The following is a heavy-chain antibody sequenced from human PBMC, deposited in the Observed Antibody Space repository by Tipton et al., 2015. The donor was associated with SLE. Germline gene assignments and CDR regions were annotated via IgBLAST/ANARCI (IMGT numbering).Heavy chain of an antibody. CDR3: ARGGGSGWPYYYYYMDV. CDR2: IYYSGST. V-gene: IGHV4-59*12. Sequence: TLSLTCTVSGGSISSYYWSWIRQPPGKGLEWIGYIYYSGSTNYNPSLKSRVTMSVDTSKNQFSLKLSSVTAADTAVYYCARGGGSGWPYYYYYMDVWGKGTTVTVSS. J-gene: IGHJ6*03. CDR1: GGSISSYY. D-gene: IGHD6-19*01.